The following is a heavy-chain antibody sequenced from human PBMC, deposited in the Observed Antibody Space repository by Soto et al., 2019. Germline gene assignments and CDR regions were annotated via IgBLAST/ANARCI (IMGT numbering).Heavy chain of an antibody. CDR2: ISAYNGNT. J-gene: IGHJ5*02. Sequence: ASVKVSCKASGYTFTSYGISWVRQAPGQGLEWMGWISAYNGNTNYAQKLQGRVTMTTDTSTSTAYMELRSLRSDDTAVYYCARDGIAAAGLPGNWFDPWGQGTLVTVSS. CDR3: ARDGIAAAGLPGNWFDP. D-gene: IGHD6-13*01. CDR1: GYTFTSYG. V-gene: IGHV1-18*01.